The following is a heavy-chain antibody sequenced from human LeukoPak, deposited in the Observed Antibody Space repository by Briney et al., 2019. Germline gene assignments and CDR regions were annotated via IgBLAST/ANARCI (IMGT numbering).Heavy chain of an antibody. V-gene: IGHV4-39*01. D-gene: IGHD5-18*01. J-gene: IGHJ6*02. CDR1: GGSISSSSYY. CDR2: IYYSGST. CDR3: ARQWIQLWPHNCYYYGMDV. Sequence: SETLSLTCTVSGGSISSSSYYWGWIRQPPGKGLEWIGSIYYSGSTYYNPSLKSRVTISVDTSKNQFSLKLSSVTAADTAVYYCARQWIQLWPHNCYYYGMDVWGQGTTVTVSS.